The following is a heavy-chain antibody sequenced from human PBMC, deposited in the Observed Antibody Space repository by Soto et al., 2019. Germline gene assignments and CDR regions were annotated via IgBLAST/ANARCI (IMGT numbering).Heavy chain of an antibody. Sequence: GGSLRLSCAASGFTFSSYSMSWVRQAPGKGLEWVSGFRTSGDGGTTYYADSVKGRFTISRDNSKNMLFLQMNSLRAEGTAIYYCAKKATSAPGIQSFAYGGKGTLVPVSS. V-gene: IGHV3-23*01. CDR3: AKKATSAPGIQSFAY. J-gene: IGHJ4*02. CDR2: FRTSGDGGTT. D-gene: IGHD3-10*01. CDR1: GFTFSSYS.